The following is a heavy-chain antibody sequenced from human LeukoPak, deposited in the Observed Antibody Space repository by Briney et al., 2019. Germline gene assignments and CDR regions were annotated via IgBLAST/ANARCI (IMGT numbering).Heavy chain of an antibody. V-gene: IGHV4-30-2*01. D-gene: IGHD2-8*02. CDR1: GGSISSGGYY. Sequence: PSETLSLTCTVSGGSISSGGYYWSWLRQPPGKGLEWIGYIYHSGSTYYNPSLKSRVTISVDRSKNQFSLKLSSVTAADTAVYYCARDGTGGYFDYWGQGTLVTVSS. J-gene: IGHJ4*02. CDR2: IYHSGST. CDR3: ARDGTGGYFDY.